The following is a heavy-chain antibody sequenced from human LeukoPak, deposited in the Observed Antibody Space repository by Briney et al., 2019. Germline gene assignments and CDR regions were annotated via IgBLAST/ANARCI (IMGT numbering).Heavy chain of an antibody. Sequence: PGGSLRLSCAASGFPFSSYEMNWVRQAPGKGLEWVSYISSSGSTIYYADSVKGRFTISRDNAKNSLYLQMNSLRAEDTAVYYCARGLKAFDYWGQGTLVTVSS. V-gene: IGHV3-48*03. J-gene: IGHJ4*02. CDR1: GFPFSSYE. CDR3: ARGLKAFDY. CDR2: ISSSGSTI.